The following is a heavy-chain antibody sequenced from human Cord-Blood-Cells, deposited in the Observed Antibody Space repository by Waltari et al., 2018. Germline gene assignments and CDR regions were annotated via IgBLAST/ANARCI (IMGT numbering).Heavy chain of an antibody. CDR3: ARHRESSSFDY. CDR2: IYSGGST. V-gene: IGHV3-53*01. Sequence: EVQLVESGGGLIQPGGSLRLSCAASGFTVSSNYMSWVRQAPGQGLEWVSVIYSGGSTYYADSVKGRFTISRDNSKNTLYLQMNSLRAEDTAVYYCARHRESSSFDYWGQGTLVTVSS. CDR1: GFTVSSNY. J-gene: IGHJ4*02. D-gene: IGHD6-6*01.